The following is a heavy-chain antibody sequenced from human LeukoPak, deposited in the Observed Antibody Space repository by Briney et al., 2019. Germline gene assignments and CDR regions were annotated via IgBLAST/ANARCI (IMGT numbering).Heavy chain of an antibody. J-gene: IGHJ4*02. CDR3: ARRYCSDTNCYAFDF. D-gene: IGHD2-2*01. CDR1: GFSFSTDS. CDR2: ISRSGTYI. Sequence: GGSLRLSCAASGFSFSTDSMNWVRQAPGKGLEWASSISRSGTYIYYADSLKGRFTISRDNARNSVNLQMNSLRAEDTAVYYCARRYCSDTNCYAFDFWGQGTLVTVSS. V-gene: IGHV3-21*01.